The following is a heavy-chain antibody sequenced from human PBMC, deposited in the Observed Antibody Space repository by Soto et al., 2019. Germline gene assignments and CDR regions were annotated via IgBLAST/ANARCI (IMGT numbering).Heavy chain of an antibody. CDR3: AIGHWLGK. J-gene: IGHJ4*02. Sequence: EVQLVDSGGALVQPGESLRLSCAASGFTFSDYLMTWVRQAPGKGLEWVATIKQDGNEKYYVDSVKGRFTISRDNAKNSLYLQLIALRAEVTAVYYCAIGHWLGKWGQGTLVTVSS. V-gene: IGHV3-7*01. D-gene: IGHD6-19*01. CDR2: IKQDGNEK. CDR1: GFTFSDYL.